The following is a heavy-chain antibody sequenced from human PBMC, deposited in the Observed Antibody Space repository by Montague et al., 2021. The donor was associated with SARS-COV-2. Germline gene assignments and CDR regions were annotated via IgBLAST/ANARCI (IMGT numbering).Heavy chain of an antibody. CDR1: GFTFSSYA. J-gene: IGHJ3*02. D-gene: IGHD5-24*01. V-gene: IGHV3-30*04. CDR2: ISYDGSNK. Sequence: SLRLSCAASGFTFSSYAMHWVRQAPGKGLEWVAVISYDGSNKCYLDSVKGRFTISRDNSKNTLYLQMNSLRAEDTAVYYCARDPDGYNEDGAFDIWGQGTMVTVSS. CDR3: ARDPDGYNEDGAFDI.